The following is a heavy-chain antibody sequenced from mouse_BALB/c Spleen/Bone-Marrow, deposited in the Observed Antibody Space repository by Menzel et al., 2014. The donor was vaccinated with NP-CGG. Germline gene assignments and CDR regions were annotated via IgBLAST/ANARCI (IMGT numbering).Heavy chain of an antibody. CDR3: ARHPRGSTMNHYSMDY. J-gene: IGHJ4*01. Sequence: EVKLVESGGGLVKPGGSLKLSCAASGFAFSYYDMSWVRQTPEKRLEWVAYVSSGGHSTYFPDTVKGRFTISRDNAKNTLYLQMSSLKSEDTAMYYCARHPRGSTMNHYSMDYWGQGTSVTVSS. CDR1: GFAFSYYD. V-gene: IGHV5-12-1*01. CDR2: VSSGGHST. D-gene: IGHD2-4*01.